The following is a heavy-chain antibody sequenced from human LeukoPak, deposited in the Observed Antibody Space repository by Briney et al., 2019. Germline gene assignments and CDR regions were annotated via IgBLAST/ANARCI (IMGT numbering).Heavy chain of an antibody. CDR1: GFIFSSYE. J-gene: IGHJ3*02. CDR3: GASRQFVGAFDI. Sequence: RGSLRLSCAASGFIFSSYEFYWVRQAPGKGLEWISYISSGGSTIKYAESVKGRFTISRDDAKQSLYLQMNSLRAEDTAIYYCGASRQFVGAFDIWGQGTLVTVSS. D-gene: IGHD3-10*01. V-gene: IGHV3-48*03. CDR2: ISSGGSTI.